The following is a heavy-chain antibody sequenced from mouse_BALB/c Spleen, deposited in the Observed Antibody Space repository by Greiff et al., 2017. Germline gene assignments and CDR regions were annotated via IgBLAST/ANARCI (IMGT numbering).Heavy chain of an antibody. V-gene: IGHV1-69*02. CDR2: IYPSDSYT. D-gene: IGHD3-1*01. Sequence: QVQLQQPGAELVRPGASVKLSCKASGYTFTSYWINWVKQRPGQGLEWIGNIYPSDSYTNYNQKFKDKATLTVDKSSSTAYMQLSSPTSEDSAVYYCTRNKLGLQGFAYWGQGTLVTVSA. CDR3: TRNKLGLQGFAY. J-gene: IGHJ3*01. CDR1: GYTFTSYW.